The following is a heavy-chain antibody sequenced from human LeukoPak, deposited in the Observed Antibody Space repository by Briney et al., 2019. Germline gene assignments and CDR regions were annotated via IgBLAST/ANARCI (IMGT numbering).Heavy chain of an antibody. CDR1: GFTFSTYG. J-gene: IGHJ4*02. V-gene: IGHV3-23*01. D-gene: IGHD1-26*01. Sequence: GGSLRLSCEAAGFTFSTYGMSLGRQAPGKGLEWVSAISGSGGSTYYAYSVKGRVTISRDNSKNALYLQVNSLRAEDTAVYYCAKDRLGAMMYFDFWGQGTLVTVSS. CDR3: AKDRLGAMMYFDF. CDR2: ISGSGGST.